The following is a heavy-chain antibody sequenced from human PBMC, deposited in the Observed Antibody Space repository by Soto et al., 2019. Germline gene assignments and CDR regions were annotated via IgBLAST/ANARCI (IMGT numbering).Heavy chain of an antibody. CDR1: GGSISCYY. D-gene: IGHD6-13*01. J-gene: IGHJ5*02. V-gene: IGHV4-59*08. Sequence: PSETLSLTCSLAGGSISCYYWSWIRQPPGKGLEWIGYIYYSGSTNYNPSLKSRVTISVDTSKNQFALKLSSVTAADTAVYYCARQGIAAAGFFWFDPWGQGTLVTVSS. CDR3: ARQGIAAAGFFWFDP. CDR2: IYYSGST.